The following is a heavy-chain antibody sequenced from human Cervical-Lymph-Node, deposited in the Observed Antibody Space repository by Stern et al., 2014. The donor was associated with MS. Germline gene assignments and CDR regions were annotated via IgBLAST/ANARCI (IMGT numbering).Heavy chain of an antibody. CDR1: GYTFTSYG. CDR3: ARYGWFGELWEWTLNWFDP. D-gene: IGHD3-10*01. CDR2: ISPDNGNT. V-gene: IGHV1-18*04. J-gene: IGHJ5*02. Sequence: VQLVQSGAEVKKPGASVKVSCKASGYTFTSYGISWVRQAPGQGLEWMGWISPDNGNTNYAQKLQGRVTMTTDTSTSTAYMELRSLRSDDTAVYYCARYGWFGELWEWTLNWFDPWGQGTLVTVSS.